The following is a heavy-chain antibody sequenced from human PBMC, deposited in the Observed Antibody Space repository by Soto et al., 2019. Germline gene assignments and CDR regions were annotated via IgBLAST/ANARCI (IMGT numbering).Heavy chain of an antibody. Sequence: VQLVESGGGVVQPGMSLTLSCAASGFNLRDYAMHWVRQAPGKGLEWVSGISWNSGSIGYADSVKGRFAISRDNAKKSLYLQMNSLRTEDTALYYCAKDITYGSGSFHGLDVWGQGTKVTVSS. CDR3: AKDITYGSGSFHGLDV. CDR1: GFNLRDYA. V-gene: IGHV3-9*01. J-gene: IGHJ6*02. CDR2: ISWNSGSI. D-gene: IGHD3-10*01.